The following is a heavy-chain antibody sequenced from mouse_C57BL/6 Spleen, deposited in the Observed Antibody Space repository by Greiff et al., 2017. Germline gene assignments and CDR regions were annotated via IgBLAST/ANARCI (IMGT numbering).Heavy chain of an antibody. V-gene: IGHV1-69*01. CDR1: GYTFTSYW. CDR3: AREGDYYGSSKYFDV. J-gene: IGHJ1*03. Sequence: VKLQQPGAELVMPGASVKLSCKASGYTFTSYWMHWVKQRPGQGLEWIGEIDPSDSYTNYNQKFKGKSTLTVDKSSSSAYMQLSSLTSEDSAVYYCAREGDYYGSSKYFDVWGTGTTVTVSS. D-gene: IGHD1-1*01. CDR2: IDPSDSYT.